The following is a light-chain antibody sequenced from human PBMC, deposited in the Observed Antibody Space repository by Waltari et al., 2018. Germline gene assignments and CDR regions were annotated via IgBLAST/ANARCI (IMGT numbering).Light chain of an antibody. V-gene: IGKV1-5*03. CDR2: KAS. Sequence: IQMTQSPSTLSASVGDRVTITCRASQSFSTWLAWYQQKPGKAPKLLIYKASILQSGVPARVSGSGSGTEFTLTISSLQPDDFATYYCQQYNSSPTFGQGTKVEIK. J-gene: IGKJ1*01. CDR1: QSFSTW. CDR3: QQYNSSPT.